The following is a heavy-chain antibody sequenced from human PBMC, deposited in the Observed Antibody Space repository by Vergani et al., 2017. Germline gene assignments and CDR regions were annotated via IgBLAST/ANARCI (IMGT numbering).Heavy chain of an antibody. CDR1: GGSMSGYY. CDR2: VSFRGDT. V-gene: IGHV4-59*01. D-gene: IGHD3-10*01. J-gene: IGHJ4*02. CDR3: ARSRIYYGAGSPDY. Sequence: QVRLQESGPGLVKPSETLSLTCSVSGGSMSGYYWSWILQPPGKGLEWMGYVSFRGDTLYDPSVKGRMTISLNTSSNQFSLYLTSVTAADTAVYYCARSRIYYGAGSPDYWGQGTLVTVSS.